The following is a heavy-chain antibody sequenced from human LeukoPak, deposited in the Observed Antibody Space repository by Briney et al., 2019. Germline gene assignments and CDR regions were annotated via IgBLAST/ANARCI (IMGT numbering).Heavy chain of an antibody. CDR3: AKDAYSSGWYEANDAFDI. CDR2: ISWNSGSI. J-gene: IGHJ3*02. D-gene: IGHD6-19*01. Sequence: PGGSLRLSCAASGFTFDDYAMRWVRQAPGKGLEWVSGISWNSGSIGYADSVKGRFTISRDNAKNSLYLQMNSLRAEDTALYYCAKDAYSSGWYEANDAFDIWGQGTMVTVSS. V-gene: IGHV3-9*01. CDR1: GFTFDDYA.